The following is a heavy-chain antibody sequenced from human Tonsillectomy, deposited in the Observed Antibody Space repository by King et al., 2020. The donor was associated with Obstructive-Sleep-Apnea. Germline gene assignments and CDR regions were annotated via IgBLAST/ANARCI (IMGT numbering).Heavy chain of an antibody. D-gene: IGHD6-19*01. CDR3: AKDGQGSSWYFDH. CDR2: ISGNGGST. J-gene: IGHJ4*02. Sequence: VQLVESGGGLVQPGGSLRLSCAASGFTFSSYAMSWVRQAPGGGLEWVSAISGNGGSTYFADSVKGRFTISRDNSKNTLYLQLNSLRAEDTAVYFCAKDGQGSSWYFDHWGQGTLVTVSS. V-gene: IGHV3-23*04. CDR1: GFTFSSYA.